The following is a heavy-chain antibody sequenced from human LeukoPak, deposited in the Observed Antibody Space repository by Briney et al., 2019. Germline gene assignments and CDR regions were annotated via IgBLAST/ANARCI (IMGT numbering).Heavy chain of an antibody. Sequence: PGGSLRLSCAASGFTFSNAWMSWVRQAPGKGLEWVGCIKSKTDGGTTDYAAPVKGRFTISRDDSKNTLYLQMNSLKTEDTAVYYCTTEPWYYDSSGYPVDYWGQGTLVTVSS. J-gene: IGHJ4*02. V-gene: IGHV3-15*01. D-gene: IGHD3-22*01. CDR2: IKSKTDGGTT. CDR1: GFTFSNAW. CDR3: TTEPWYYDSSGYPVDY.